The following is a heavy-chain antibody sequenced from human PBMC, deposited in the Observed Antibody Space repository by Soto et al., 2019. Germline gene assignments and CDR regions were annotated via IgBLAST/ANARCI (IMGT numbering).Heavy chain of an antibody. CDR2: IWYDGSNK. V-gene: IGHV3-33*01. CDR3: AREPAAGTSVDAFDI. Sequence: GGSLRLSCAASGFTFSSYGMHWVRQAPGKGLEWVAVIWYDGSNKYYADSVKGRFTISRDNSKNTLYLQMNSLRAEDTAVYYCAREPAAGTSVDAFDIWGQGTMVTVSS. J-gene: IGHJ3*02. D-gene: IGHD6-13*01. CDR1: GFTFSSYG.